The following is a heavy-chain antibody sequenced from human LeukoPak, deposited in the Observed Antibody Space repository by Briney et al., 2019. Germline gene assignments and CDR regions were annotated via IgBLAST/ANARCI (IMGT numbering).Heavy chain of an antibody. CDR1: GGSISSGGYY. J-gene: IGHJ4*02. V-gene: IGHV4-31*03. D-gene: IGHD3-22*01. Sequence: SQTLSLTCTVSGGSISSGGYYWSWIRQHPGKGLEWIGYIYYSGSTYYNPSLKSRVTISVDTSKNQFSLKLSSVTAADTAEYYCARNGDYYEKSGYYYLFDFWGQGTLVTVSS. CDR3: ARNGDYYEKSGYYYLFDF. CDR2: IYYSGST.